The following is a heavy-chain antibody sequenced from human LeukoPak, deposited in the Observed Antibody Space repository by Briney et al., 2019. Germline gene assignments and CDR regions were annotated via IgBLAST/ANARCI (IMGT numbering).Heavy chain of an antibody. Sequence: PSETLSLTCTVSGGSIRYGSYYWAWIRPPPGRGLDWFGSIYYAGHSYSSPSFRSRVIMSVDTSKTQFSLNWRSVTATTRAVYYGARRTTYGSGGSCYFFDKWGQGALVTVYS. V-gene: IGHV4-39*01. CDR1: GGSIRYGSYY. J-gene: IGHJ4*02. CDR2: IYYAGHS. CDR3: ARRTTYGSGGSCYFFDK. D-gene: IGHD2-15*01.